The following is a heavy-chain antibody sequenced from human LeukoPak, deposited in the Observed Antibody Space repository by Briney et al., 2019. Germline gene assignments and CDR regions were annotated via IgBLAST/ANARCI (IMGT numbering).Heavy chain of an antibody. D-gene: IGHD2-2*01. Sequence: ASVKVSCKVSGYIFTELSMHWVRQAPGKGLEWMGGFDPEDDENIYAQKFQGRVTMTEDTPTDTAYLELSSLRSEDTAIYYCATGPDCTSTSCLFEYWGQGTLVTVSS. CDR3: ATGPDCTSTSCLFEY. V-gene: IGHV1-24*01. CDR2: FDPEDDEN. CDR1: GYIFTELS. J-gene: IGHJ4*02.